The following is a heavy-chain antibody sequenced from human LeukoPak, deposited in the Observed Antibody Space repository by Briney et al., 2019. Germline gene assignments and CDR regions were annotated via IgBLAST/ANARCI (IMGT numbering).Heavy chain of an antibody. J-gene: IGHJ4*02. Sequence: PGGSLRLSCAASGFTFSSYGMHWVRQAPGKGLEWVAFIRYDGSNKYYADSVKGRFTISRDNSKNTLYLQMNSLRAEDPAVYYCAKWVPGLYDSSGYSSPYFDSWGQGTLVTVSS. V-gene: IGHV3-30*02. CDR1: GFTFSSYG. CDR3: AKWVPGLYDSSGYSSPYFDS. CDR2: IRYDGSNK. D-gene: IGHD3-22*01.